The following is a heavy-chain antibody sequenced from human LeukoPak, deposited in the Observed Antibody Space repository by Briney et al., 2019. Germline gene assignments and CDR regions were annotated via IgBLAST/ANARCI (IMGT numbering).Heavy chain of an antibody. D-gene: IGHD6-19*01. CDR3: ARDLKRGYSSGRYSWGTGSSNDY. Sequence: ASVKVSCKASGYTFTGYYMHWVRQAPGQGLEWMGWINPNSGGTNYAQKLQGRVTMTTDTSTSTAYMELRSLRSDDTAVYYCARDLKRGYSSGRYSWGTGSSNDYWGQGILVTVSS. CDR1: GYTFTGYY. J-gene: IGHJ4*02. V-gene: IGHV1-2*02. CDR2: INPNSGGT.